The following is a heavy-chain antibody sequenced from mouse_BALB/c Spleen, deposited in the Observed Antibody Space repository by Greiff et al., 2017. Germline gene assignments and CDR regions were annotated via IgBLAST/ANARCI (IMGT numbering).Heavy chain of an antibody. J-gene: IGHJ3*01. V-gene: IGHV3-8*02. CDR3: ARWGVTPWFAY. CDR1: GVSITSGY. D-gene: IGHD2-2*01. Sequence: EVQRVESGPSLVKPSQTLSLTCSVTGVSITSGYWNWIRKFPGNKLEYMGYISYSGSTYYNPSLKSRISITRDTSKNQYYLQLNSVTTEDTATYYCARWGVTPWFAYWGQGTLVTVSA. CDR2: ISYSGST.